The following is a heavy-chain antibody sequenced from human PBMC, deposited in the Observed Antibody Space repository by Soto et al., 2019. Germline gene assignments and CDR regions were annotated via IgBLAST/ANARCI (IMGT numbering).Heavy chain of an antibody. CDR3: TTSSSSSYYYYGMDV. Sequence: GGSLRLSCTASGFTFGYYAMSWFRQAPGKGLEWVGFIRSKAYGGTTEYAASVKGRFTISRDDSKSIAYLQMNSLKTEDTAVYYCTTSSSSSYYYYGMDVWGQGTTVTVSS. J-gene: IGHJ6*02. D-gene: IGHD6-6*01. CDR2: IRSKAYGGTT. V-gene: IGHV3-49*03. CDR1: GFTFGYYA.